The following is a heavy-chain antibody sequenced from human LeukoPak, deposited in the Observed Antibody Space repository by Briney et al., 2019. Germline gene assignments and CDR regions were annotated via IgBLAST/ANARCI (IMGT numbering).Heavy chain of an antibody. Sequence: SETLSLTCAVYGGSFSGYYWSWLRQPPGKGLEWIGEINHSGSTNYNPSLKSRVTISVDTSKNQFSLKLSSVTAADTAVYYCARGRCSSTSCYCDYWGQGTLVTVSS. V-gene: IGHV4-34*01. CDR3: ARGRCSSTSCYCDY. CDR2: INHSGST. CDR1: GGSFSGYY. D-gene: IGHD2-2*01. J-gene: IGHJ4*02.